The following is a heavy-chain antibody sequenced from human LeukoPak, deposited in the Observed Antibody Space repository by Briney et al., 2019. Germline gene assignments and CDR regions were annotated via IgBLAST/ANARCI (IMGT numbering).Heavy chain of an antibody. D-gene: IGHD4/OR15-4a*01. J-gene: IGHJ4*02. CDR2: ISGSGLST. V-gene: IGHV3-23*01. CDR1: GFTFYDYG. CDR3: ARSGLSRFDY. Sequence: GGSLRLSCAASGFTFYDYGMTWVRQAPGKGLEWVSTISGSGLSTYYADSVKGRFTISRDNSNNTVFLQMNSLRAEDTAVYYCARSGLSRFDYWGQGTLVTVSS.